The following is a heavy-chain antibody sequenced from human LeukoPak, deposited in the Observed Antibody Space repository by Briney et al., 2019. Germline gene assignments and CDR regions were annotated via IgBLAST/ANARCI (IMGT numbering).Heavy chain of an antibody. D-gene: IGHD3-10*01. CDR1: GYTFTGYY. Sequence: ASVKVSCKASGYTFTGYYMHWVPQAPGQGLEWMGWMNPDSGSTGYAQKFQGRVTITRNTSISTAYMDLSRLRSEDTAVYYCARVAHGPAGTLGYWGQGTLVTVSS. V-gene: IGHV1-8*03. CDR3: ARVAHGPAGTLGY. CDR2: MNPDSGST. J-gene: IGHJ4*02.